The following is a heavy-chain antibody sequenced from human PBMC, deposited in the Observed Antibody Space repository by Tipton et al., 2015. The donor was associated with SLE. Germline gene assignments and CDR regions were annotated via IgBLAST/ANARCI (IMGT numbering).Heavy chain of an antibody. CDR2: FYHRGTT. J-gene: IGHJ4*02. CDR1: RGSFSGYY. CDR3: ARSSSFRTLLWPTFAY. D-gene: IGHD2/OR15-2a*01. Sequence: TLSLTCAVYRGSFSGYYWSWIRRPPGKGLEWIGNFYHRGTTYYNPSLKSRVTISADTSKNHLSLKLTSVTAADTAVYFFARSSSFRTLLWPTFAYWGQGTLVTVSS. V-gene: IGHV4-34*01.